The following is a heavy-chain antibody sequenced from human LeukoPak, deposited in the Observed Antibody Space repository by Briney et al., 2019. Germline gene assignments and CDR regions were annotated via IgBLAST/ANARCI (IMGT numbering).Heavy chain of an antibody. Sequence: PGGSLRLSCAASGFTFSSYAMSWVRQAPGKGLEWVSSISTSGGYIFYADSVKGRFTMSRDNAENSLYLQMNSLRAEDTAVYYCARDLVLSRSVGASEKVDYWGQGTLVTVSS. D-gene: IGHD1-26*01. CDR1: GFTFSSYA. V-gene: IGHV3-21*01. CDR2: ISTSGGYI. J-gene: IGHJ4*02. CDR3: ARDLVLSRSVGASEKVDY.